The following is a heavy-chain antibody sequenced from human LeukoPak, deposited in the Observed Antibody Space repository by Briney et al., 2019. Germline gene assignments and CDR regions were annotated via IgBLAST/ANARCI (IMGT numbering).Heavy chain of an antibody. CDR2: IIPIFGTA. Sequence: GASVKVSCKASGGTFSSYAISWVRQAPGLGLEWMGGIIPIFGTANYAQKFQGRVTITTDESTSTAYMELSSLRSEDTAVYYCASAPYYYDSSGYYYESFDYWGQGTLVTVSS. J-gene: IGHJ4*02. V-gene: IGHV1-69*05. D-gene: IGHD3-22*01. CDR1: GGTFSSYA. CDR3: ASAPYYYDSSGYYYESFDY.